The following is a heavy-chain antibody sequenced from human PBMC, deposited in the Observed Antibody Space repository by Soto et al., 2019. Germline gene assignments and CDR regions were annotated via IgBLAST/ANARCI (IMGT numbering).Heavy chain of an antibody. Sequence: SETLSLTCTVSGGSISSGDYYWSWIRQPPGKGLEWIGYIYYSGSTYYNPSLKSRVTISVDTSKNQFSLKLSSVTAADTAVYYCARAFYDSSAAGVAFDLWGPGTMVTVS. J-gene: IGHJ3*01. V-gene: IGHV4-30-4*01. CDR2: IYYSGST. D-gene: IGHD3-16*01. CDR1: GGSISSGDYY. CDR3: ARAFYDSSAAGVAFDL.